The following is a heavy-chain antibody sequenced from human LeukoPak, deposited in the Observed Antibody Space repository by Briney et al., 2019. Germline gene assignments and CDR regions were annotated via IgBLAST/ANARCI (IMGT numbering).Heavy chain of an antibody. D-gene: IGHD6-19*01. CDR2: INPSGDST. CDR3: ARQRGVAGTPHFDY. CDR1: GYTFTSYG. Sequence: ASVKVSCKASGYTFTSYGISWVRQAPGQGLEWMGIINPSGDSTTYAQEFQGRVTMTRDMSTSTAYMELSSLRSEDTAVYYCARQRGVAGTPHFDYWGQGTLVTVSS. J-gene: IGHJ4*02. V-gene: IGHV1-46*01.